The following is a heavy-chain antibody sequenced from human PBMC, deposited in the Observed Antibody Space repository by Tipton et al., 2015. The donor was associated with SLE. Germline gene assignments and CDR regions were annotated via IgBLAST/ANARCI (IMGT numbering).Heavy chain of an antibody. J-gene: IGHJ4*02. D-gene: IGHD6-13*01. CDR3: ARAYSSSSYYFDY. CDR1: GGSISSGGYY. CDR2: MYYSGST. Sequence: TLSLTCTVSGGSISSGGYYWSWIRQHPGKGLEWIGYMYYSGSTFYNPSLKSRVTISVDTSKNQFSLKLSSVTAADTAVYYCARAYSSSSYYFDYWGQGTLVTVSS. V-gene: IGHV4-31*03.